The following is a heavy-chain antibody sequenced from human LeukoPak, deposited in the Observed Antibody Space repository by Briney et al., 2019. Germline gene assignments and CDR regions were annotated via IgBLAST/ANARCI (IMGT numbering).Heavy chain of an antibody. J-gene: IGHJ5*02. D-gene: IGHD2/OR15-2a*01. Sequence: GGSLRLSCAASGFTFTDYAWAWVRQPPGRGLEWVATIDHSGRNTHYVDAVTGRFTISRDDSRSTLFLHMRYLRADDTAVYYCATDVGEVFYDRWGQGTLVTVST. V-gene: IGHV3-23*01. CDR1: GFTFTDYA. CDR2: IDHSGRNT. CDR3: ATDVGEVFYDR.